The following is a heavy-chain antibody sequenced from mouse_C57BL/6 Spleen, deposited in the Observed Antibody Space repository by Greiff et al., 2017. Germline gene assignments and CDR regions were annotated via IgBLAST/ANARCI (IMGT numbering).Heavy chain of an antibody. Sequence: EVKLVESGGGLVQPGGSLSLSCAASGFTFTDYYMSWVRQPPGKALEWLGFIRNKANGYTPEYSASVKGRFTISRDNSQSILYLQMNALRAEDSATYYCARYTPPYYAMDYWGQGTSVTVSS. CDR2: IRNKANGYTP. CDR1: GFTFTDYY. V-gene: IGHV7-3*01. CDR3: ARYTPPYYAMDY. J-gene: IGHJ4*01.